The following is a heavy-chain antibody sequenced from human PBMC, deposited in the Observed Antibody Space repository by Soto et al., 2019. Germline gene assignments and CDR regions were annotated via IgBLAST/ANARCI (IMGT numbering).Heavy chain of an antibody. CDR1: GFTFSSYW. J-gene: IGHJ6*02. CDR3: ARDHRPSLYCSSTSCYWASYGMDV. CDR2: IKQDGSEK. D-gene: IGHD2-2*01. Sequence: PGGSLRLSCAASGFTFSSYWMSWVRQAPGKGLEWVAIIKQDGSEKYYVDSVKGRFTISRDNAKNSLYLQMNSLRAEDTAVYYCARDHRPSLYCSSTSCYWASYGMDVWGQGTTVTVSS. V-gene: IGHV3-7*04.